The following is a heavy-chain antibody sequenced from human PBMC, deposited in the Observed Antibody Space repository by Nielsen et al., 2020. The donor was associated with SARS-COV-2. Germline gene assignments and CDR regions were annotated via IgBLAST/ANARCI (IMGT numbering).Heavy chain of an antibody. CDR1: GFTFSSYG. J-gene: IGHJ3*02. CDR2: ISYDGSNK. V-gene: IGHV3-30*18. Sequence: GESLKISCAASGFTFSSYGMHWVRQAPGKGLEWVAVISYDGSNKYYADSVKGRFTISRDNSKNTLYLQMNSLRAEDTAVYYCAKSAHDYGDSDAFDIWGQGTMVTVSS. CDR3: AKSAHDYGDSDAFDI. D-gene: IGHD4-17*01.